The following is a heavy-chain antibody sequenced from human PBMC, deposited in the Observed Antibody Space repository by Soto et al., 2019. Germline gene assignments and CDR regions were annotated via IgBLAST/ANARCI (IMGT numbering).Heavy chain of an antibody. J-gene: IGHJ3*02. V-gene: IGHV3-13*01. CDR1: GFTFSSYD. CDR2: IGTAGDT. CDR3: ARVSYDISGKTLTPLGAFDI. D-gene: IGHD3-22*01. Sequence: GSLRLSCAASGFTFSSYDMHWVRQATGKGLEWVSAIGTAGDTYYPGSVKGRFTISRENAKNSLYLQMNSLRAEDTAVYYCARVSYDISGKTLTPLGAFDIWGQGTMVTGSS.